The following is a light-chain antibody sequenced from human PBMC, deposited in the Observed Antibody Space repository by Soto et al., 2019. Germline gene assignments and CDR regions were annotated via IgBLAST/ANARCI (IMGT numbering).Light chain of an antibody. Sequence: QSVLPQPPSASGTPGHRVTISCSGSSSNIGSNTVNWYQQLPGTAPKLLIYSNNQRSSGVPDRFSGSKSGTSASLASSGLQSDDEADYYCAAWDDSLNGYVFATGTKLTVL. CDR3: AAWDDSLNGYV. CDR1: SSNIGSNT. J-gene: IGLJ1*01. CDR2: SNN. V-gene: IGLV1-44*01.